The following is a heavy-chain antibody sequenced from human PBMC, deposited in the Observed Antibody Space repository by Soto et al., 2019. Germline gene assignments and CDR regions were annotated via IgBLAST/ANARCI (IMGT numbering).Heavy chain of an antibody. Sequence: QVQLVQSGDEVKKPGASVKVSCKASGYIFVNYGIAWVRQAPGQGLEWMGWISPYTGNTHSATKVQGRLTMTTNTSQRTAYMDLGSLTSDDTAVYYCVMVDNYVTPTPQDVWGQGTMVTVSS. D-gene: IGHD3-16*01. V-gene: IGHV1-18*01. CDR2: ISPYTGNT. CDR1: GYIFVNYG. J-gene: IGHJ6*02. CDR3: VMVDNYVTPTPQDV.